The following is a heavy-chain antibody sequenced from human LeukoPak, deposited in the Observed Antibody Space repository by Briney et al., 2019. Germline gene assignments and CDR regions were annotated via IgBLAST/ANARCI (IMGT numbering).Heavy chain of an antibody. Sequence: SETLSLTCTVSGGSISSSSYYWGWIRQPPGKGLEWIGSIYYSGSTYYNPSLKSRVTIAVETSKNQFSLKLSSVTAADKAVYYCARGVVVTAILDYWGQGTLVTVSS. D-gene: IGHD2-21*02. CDR3: ARGVVVTAILDY. CDR2: IYYSGST. CDR1: GGSISSSSYY. J-gene: IGHJ4*02. V-gene: IGHV4-39*07.